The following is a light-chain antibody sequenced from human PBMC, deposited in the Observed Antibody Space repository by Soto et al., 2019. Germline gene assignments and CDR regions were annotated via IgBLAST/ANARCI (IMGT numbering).Light chain of an antibody. CDR2: KAS. CDR3: QQHRSYPVT. V-gene: IGKV1-5*03. CDR1: QSVDSW. J-gene: IGKJ5*01. Sequence: DITMTQSPSTLPASIGDRVIITCRASQSVDSWLAWYQHKPGQAPKLLIYKASRLASGVPSRFSGGGSGTEFTLTINSLQSDDFATYYCQQHRSYPVTFGQGTRLEIK.